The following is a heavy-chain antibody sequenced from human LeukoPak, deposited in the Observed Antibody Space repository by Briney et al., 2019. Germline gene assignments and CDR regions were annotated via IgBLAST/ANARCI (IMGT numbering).Heavy chain of an antibody. CDR2: ISWNSAGI. D-gene: IGHD3-3*01. J-gene: IGHJ3*02. CDR3: AKASGSGLKYAFDI. CDR1: GFTFSSYS. Sequence: GGSLRLSCAASGFTFSSYSMNWVRQAPGKGLEGVSGISWNSAGIGYADSVKGRFTISRDNAKKSLYLQMNSLRAEDMALYYWAKASGSGLKYAFDISGQGTMVTVSS. V-gene: IGHV3-9*03.